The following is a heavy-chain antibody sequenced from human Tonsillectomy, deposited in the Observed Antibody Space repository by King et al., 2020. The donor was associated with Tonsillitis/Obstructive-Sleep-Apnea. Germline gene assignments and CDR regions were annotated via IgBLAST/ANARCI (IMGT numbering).Heavy chain of an antibody. CDR1: GFTFSSYG. CDR2: IWYDGSNK. J-gene: IGHJ4*02. CDR3: ARDNNDWWGY. V-gene: IGHV3-33*01. D-gene: IGHD2-8*02. Sequence: VQLVESGGGVVQPGRSLRLSCAASGFTFSSYGMHWVRQAPGKGLEWVAVIWYDGSNKYYADSVKGRFTISRDNSKNKLYLQMNSLRAEDTAVYYCARDNNDWWGYWGQGTLFTVSS.